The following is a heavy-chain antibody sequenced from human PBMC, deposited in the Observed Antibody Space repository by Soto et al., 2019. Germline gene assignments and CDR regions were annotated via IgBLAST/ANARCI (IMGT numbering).Heavy chain of an antibody. CDR2: IYYSGST. CDR3: ARLKESFYPYYFDY. V-gene: IGHV4-31*03. Sequence: SETLSLTCTVSGGSISSGGSYWSWIRQHPGKGLEWIGYIYYSGSTYYNPSLKSRVTISIDTSKNQFSLKLSSVTAADTAVYYCARLKESFYPYYFDYWGQGTLVTVSS. J-gene: IGHJ4*02. CDR1: GGSISSGGSY. D-gene: IGHD3-3*01.